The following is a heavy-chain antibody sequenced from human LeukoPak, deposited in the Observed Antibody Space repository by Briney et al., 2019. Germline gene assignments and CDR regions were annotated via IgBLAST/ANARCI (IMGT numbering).Heavy chain of an antibody. J-gene: IGHJ5*02. CDR3: ARGWEHDWFDP. D-gene: IGHD1-26*01. Sequence: ASVKVSCTASGHIFTVDSIHWVRQAPGQGLEWMGWIHLNGGGTYRAQKFQDRVTMTKGTSISTAYMELNTLTSDDTAVYYCARGWEHDWFDPWGQGTLVTVSS. CDR1: GHIFTVDS. CDR2: IHLNGGGT. V-gene: IGHV1-2*02.